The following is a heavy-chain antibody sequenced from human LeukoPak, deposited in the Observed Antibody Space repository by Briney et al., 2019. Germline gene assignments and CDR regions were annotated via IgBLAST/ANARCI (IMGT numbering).Heavy chain of an antibody. CDR1: GYTFTGYY. D-gene: IGHD3-3*01. V-gene: IGHV1-2*02. Sequence: ASVKVSCKASGYTFTGYYMHWVRQAPGQGLEWMGWINPNSGGTNYARKLQGRVTMTRDTSISTAYMELSRLRSDDTAVYYCARARLRSNAFDIWGQGTMVTVSS. CDR3: ARARLRSNAFDI. CDR2: INPNSGGT. J-gene: IGHJ3*02.